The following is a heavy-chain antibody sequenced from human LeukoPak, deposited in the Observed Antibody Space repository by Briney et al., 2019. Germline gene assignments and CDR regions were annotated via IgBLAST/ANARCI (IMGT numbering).Heavy chain of an antibody. CDR3: TKSFGPVIAAAGAGTD. CDR2: IYSGGST. Sequence: GGSLRLSCAASGFTVSSNYMSWVRQAPGKGLEWVSVIYSGGSTYYADSVKGRFTISRDNSKNTLYLQMNSLRAEDTAVYYCTKSFGPVIAAAGAGTDWGQGTLVTVSS. J-gene: IGHJ4*02. V-gene: IGHV3-53*01. D-gene: IGHD6-13*01. CDR1: GFTVSSNY.